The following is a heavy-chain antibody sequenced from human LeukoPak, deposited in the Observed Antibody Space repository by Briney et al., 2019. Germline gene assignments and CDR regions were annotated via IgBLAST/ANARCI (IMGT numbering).Heavy chain of an antibody. CDR2: ISGSGGST. CDR3: AKDPLLIAMYYFDY. J-gene: IGHJ4*02. Sequence: GGSLRLSCAASGFTFSSYAMGWVRQAPGKGLEWVSAISGSGGSTCYADSVKGRFTISRDNSKNTLYLQMNSLRAEDTAVYYCAKDPLLIAMYYFDYWGQGTLVTVSS. CDR1: GFTFSSYA. V-gene: IGHV3-23*01. D-gene: IGHD6-13*01.